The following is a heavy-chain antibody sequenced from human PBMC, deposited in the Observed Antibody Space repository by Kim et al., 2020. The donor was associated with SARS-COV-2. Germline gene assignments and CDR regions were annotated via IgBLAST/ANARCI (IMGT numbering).Heavy chain of an antibody. J-gene: IGHJ3*02. CDR3: AREPPPEDFDWLGPERGLSLLGDAFDI. D-gene: IGHD3-9*01. V-gene: IGHV3-30*04. Sequence: GGSLRLSCAASGFTFSSYAMHWVRQAPGKGLEWVAVISYDGSNKYYADSVKGRFTISRDNSKNTLYLQMNSLRAEDTAVYYCAREPPPEDFDWLGPERGLSLLGDAFDIWGQGTMVTVSS. CDR2: ISYDGSNK. CDR1: GFTFSSYA.